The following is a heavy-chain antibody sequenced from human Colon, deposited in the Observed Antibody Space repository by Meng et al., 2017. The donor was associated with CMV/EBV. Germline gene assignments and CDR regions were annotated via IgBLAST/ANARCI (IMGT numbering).Heavy chain of an antibody. D-gene: IGHD4/OR15-4a*01. J-gene: IGHJ4*01. CDR2: IYLSGHT. CDR3: ARADDFGRTGSPYYFDS. CDR1: SVNGDMYA. V-gene: IGHV4-30-2*01. Sequence: SVNGDMYAWNWIRQPPGKGLEWIGYIYLSGHTHYNPSLRSRVTLSLDTANDRFSLNLTSVTAADTAIYYCARADDFGRTGSPYYFDSWGHGALVTVSS.